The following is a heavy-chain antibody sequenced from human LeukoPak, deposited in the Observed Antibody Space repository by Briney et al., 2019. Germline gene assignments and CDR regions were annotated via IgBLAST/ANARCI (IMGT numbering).Heavy chain of an antibody. D-gene: IGHD4-17*01. CDR2: ISGSGGST. CDR3: AKGFTVTTYGWGVDY. V-gene: IGHV3-23*01. J-gene: IGHJ4*02. CDR1: GFTFSSYA. Sequence: PGGSLRLSCAASGFTFSSYAMRWVRQTPGKGLEWVSGISGSGGSTYYADSVKGRFTISRDNSKNTLYLQINSLRAEDTAVYYCAKGFTVTTYGWGVDYWGQGTLVTVSS.